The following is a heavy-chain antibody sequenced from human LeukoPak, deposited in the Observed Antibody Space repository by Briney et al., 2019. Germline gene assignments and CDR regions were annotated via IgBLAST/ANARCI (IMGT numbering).Heavy chain of an antibody. V-gene: IGHV4-39*07. CDR3: ARGPRGQWLARIDY. CDR2: IYYSGST. D-gene: IGHD6-19*01. CDR1: GGSIGRSSYY. J-gene: IGHJ4*02. Sequence: PSETLSLTCTVSGGSIGRSSYYWGWIRQPPGKGLEWIGSIYYSGSTYYNPSLKSRVTISVDTSKNQFSLKQSSVTAADTAVYYCARGPRGQWLARIDYWGQGTLVTVSS.